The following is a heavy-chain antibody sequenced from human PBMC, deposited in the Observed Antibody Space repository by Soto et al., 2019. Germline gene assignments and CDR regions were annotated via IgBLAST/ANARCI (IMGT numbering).Heavy chain of an antibody. CDR1: GFTFSSYA. CDR3: AKDQLYYDILTGYYERNYYYGMAV. Sequence: EVQLLESGGGLVQPGGSLRLSCAASGFTFSSYAMSWVRQAPGKGLEWVSAISGSGGSTYYADSVKGRFTISRDNSKNTLYVQMNSLRAEDTAVYYCAKDQLYYDILTGYYERNYYYGMAVWGQGTTVTVSS. J-gene: IGHJ6*02. V-gene: IGHV3-23*01. CDR2: ISGSGGST. D-gene: IGHD3-9*01.